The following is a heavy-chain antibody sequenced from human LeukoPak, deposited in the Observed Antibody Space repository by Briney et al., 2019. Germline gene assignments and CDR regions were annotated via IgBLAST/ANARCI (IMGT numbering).Heavy chain of an antibody. CDR1: GFTFDDYA. Sequence: GRSLRLSCAASGFTFDDYAMHWVRQAPGKGLEWVSGISWNSGSIGYADSVKGRFTISRDNAKNSLYLQMNSLRAEDTALYYCAKDISAGDTVTTSYYFDYWGQGTLVTVSS. CDR3: AKDISAGDTVTTSYYFDY. CDR2: ISWNSGSI. D-gene: IGHD4-17*01. J-gene: IGHJ4*02. V-gene: IGHV3-9*01.